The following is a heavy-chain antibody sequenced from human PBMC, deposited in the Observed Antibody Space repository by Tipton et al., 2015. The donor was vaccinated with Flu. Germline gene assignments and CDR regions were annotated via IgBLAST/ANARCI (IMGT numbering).Heavy chain of an antibody. D-gene: IGHD1-26*01. CDR3: ARGSWEVRFDP. Sequence: LRLSCSVSGDSIRSYSWSWIRQPAGKGLEWIGRIYTSGSTNYNPSLKSRVTMSVDTSKNQFSLSLTSVTAADTAMYYCARGSWEVRFDPWGQGTLVTVSS. J-gene: IGHJ5*02. CDR2: IYTSGST. V-gene: IGHV4-4*07. CDR1: GDSIRSYS.